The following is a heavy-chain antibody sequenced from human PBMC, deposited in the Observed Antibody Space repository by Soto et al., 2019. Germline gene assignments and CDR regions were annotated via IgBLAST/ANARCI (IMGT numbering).Heavy chain of an antibody. J-gene: IGHJ6*03. CDR1: GFTFSSYG. CDR2: IWYDGSNK. V-gene: IGHV3-33*01. Sequence: QVQLVESGGGVVQPGRSLRLSCAASGFTFSSYGMHWVRQAPGKGLEWVAVIWYDGSNKYYADSVKGRFTISRDNSKNTLYLQMNSLRAEDTAVYYCARDADPYDFWSGYYECYMDVWGNGTTVTVSS. D-gene: IGHD3-3*01. CDR3: ARDADPYDFWSGYYECYMDV.